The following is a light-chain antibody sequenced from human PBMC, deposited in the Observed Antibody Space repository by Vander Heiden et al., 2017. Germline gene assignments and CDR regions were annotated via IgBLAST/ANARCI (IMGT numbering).Light chain of an antibody. Sequence: SYEPTQPLSVSVALGQTARITCGGNNIGSKNVHWYQQKPGQAPVLVIYRDIIRPSGIPERFSGSNSGNTATLTISRAQAGDEADYYCQVWDSSALFGGGTKLTVL. J-gene: IGLJ2*01. V-gene: IGLV3-9*01. CDR3: QVWDSSAL. CDR1: NIGSKN. CDR2: RDI.